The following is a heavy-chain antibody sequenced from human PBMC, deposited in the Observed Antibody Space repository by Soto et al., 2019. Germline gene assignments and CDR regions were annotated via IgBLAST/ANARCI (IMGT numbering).Heavy chain of an antibody. CDR1: GYTFTSYG. Sequence: QVQLVQSGAEVKKPGASVKVSCKASGYTFTSYGIIWVRQAPGQGLEWMGWISAYNGNTNYAQKFQGRVTMTTDTSTSTAYMELRSLRSDDTAVYYCARGGKYCTNCVCSFYGMDVWGQGTTVTVSS. CDR3: ARGGKYCTNCVCSFYGMDV. V-gene: IGHV1-18*01. D-gene: IGHD2-8*01. CDR2: ISAYNGNT. J-gene: IGHJ6*02.